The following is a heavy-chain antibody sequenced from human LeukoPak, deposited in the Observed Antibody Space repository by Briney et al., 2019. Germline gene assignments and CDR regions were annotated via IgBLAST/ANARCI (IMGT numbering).Heavy chain of an antibody. Sequence: SGGSPRLSCAASGFTFDDYAMHWVRQAPGKGLEWVSGISWNSGSIDYADSVKGRFTISRDNAKNSLYLQMNSLRAEDTALYYCAKDGGYHFDYWGQGTLVTVSS. D-gene: IGHD5-12*01. CDR1: GFTFDDYA. J-gene: IGHJ4*02. CDR2: ISWNSGSI. V-gene: IGHV3-9*01. CDR3: AKDGGYHFDY.